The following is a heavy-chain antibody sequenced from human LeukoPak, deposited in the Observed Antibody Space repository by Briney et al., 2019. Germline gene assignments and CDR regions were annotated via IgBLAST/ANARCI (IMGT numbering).Heavy chain of an antibody. V-gene: IGHV3-21*01. CDR3: ARDPKTYYYDRSGEAYFDY. J-gene: IGHJ4*02. CDR2: ISSSSSYI. CDR1: GFTFSSYS. D-gene: IGHD3-22*01. Sequence: PGGSLRLSCAASGFTFSSYSMNWVRQAPGKGLEWVSSISSSSSYIYYADSVKGRFTISRDNAKNSLYLQMNSLRAEDTAVYYCARDPKTYYYDRSGEAYFDYWGQGTLVTVSS.